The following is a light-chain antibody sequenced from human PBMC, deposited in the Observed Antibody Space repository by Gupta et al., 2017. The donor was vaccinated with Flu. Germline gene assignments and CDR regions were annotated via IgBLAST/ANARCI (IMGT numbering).Light chain of an antibody. CDR2: DNN. J-gene: IGLJ3*02. CDR3: GTWDSSLSAGV. CDR1: SSNIGNNY. V-gene: IGLV1-51*01. Sequence: QSVLTQPPSVSAAPGQKVTISCSGSSSNIGNNYVSWYQQLPGTAPKVLIYDNNKRPSGIPDRFSGSKSGTSATLGITGLQTGDEADYYCGTWDSSLSAGVFGGGTKLTAL.